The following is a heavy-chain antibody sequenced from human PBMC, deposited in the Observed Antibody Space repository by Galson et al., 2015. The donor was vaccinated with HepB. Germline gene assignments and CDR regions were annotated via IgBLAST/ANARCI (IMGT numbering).Heavy chain of an antibody. CDR3: ARESYDFWSGYPRGWFDP. CDR1: GYTFTGYY. D-gene: IGHD3-3*01. CDR2: INPNSGGT. V-gene: IGHV1-2*04. J-gene: IGHJ5*02. Sequence: SVKVSCKASGYTFTGYYMHWVRQAPGQGLEWMGWINPNSGGTNYAQKFQGWVTMTRDTSISTAYMELSRLRSDDTAVYYCARESYDFWSGYPRGWFDPWGQGTLVTVSS.